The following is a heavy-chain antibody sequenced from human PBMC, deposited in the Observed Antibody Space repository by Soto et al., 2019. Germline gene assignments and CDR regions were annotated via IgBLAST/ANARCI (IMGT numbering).Heavy chain of an antibody. CDR2: IYYSGST. D-gene: IGHD6-19*01. V-gene: IGHV4-59*01. CDR3: ARAVAVAGPLDY. CDR1: GGSISSYY. J-gene: IGHJ4*02. Sequence: SETLSLTCTVSGGSISSYYWSWIRQPPGKGLEWIGYIYYSGSTNYNPSLKSRVTISVDTSKNQFSLKLSSVTAADTAVYYCARAVAVAGPLDYSGQGTLVTVST.